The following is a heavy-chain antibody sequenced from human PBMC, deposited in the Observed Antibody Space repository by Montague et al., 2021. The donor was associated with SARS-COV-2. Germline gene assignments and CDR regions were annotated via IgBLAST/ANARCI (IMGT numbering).Heavy chain of an antibody. V-gene: IGHV4-59*08. Sequence: SETLSLTCTVSGGSTSSFYWSWFRQPPGKGLEWIGYISDSGSTSYNPSLASRVTMSVDTSKNQFSLKVNSVTAADTAVYYCARHYSATLPAVYWGQGTLVTASS. CDR3: ARHYSATLPAVY. CDR1: GGSTSSFY. J-gene: IGHJ4*02. D-gene: IGHD2-15*01. CDR2: ISDSGST.